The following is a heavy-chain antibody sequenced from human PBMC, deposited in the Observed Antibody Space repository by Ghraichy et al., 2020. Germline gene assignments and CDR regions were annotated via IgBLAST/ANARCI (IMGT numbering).Heavy chain of an antibody. Sequence: SGPTLVKPTQTLTLTCTFSGFSLSTSGVGVGWIRQPPGKALEWLALIYWDDDKRYSPSLKSRLTITKDTSKNQVVLTMTNMDPVDTATYYCAHRRNSITIFGVVIENYAFDIWGQGTMVPVSS. CDR3: AHRRNSITIFGVVIENYAFDI. CDR1: GFSLSTSGVG. CDR2: IYWDDDK. D-gene: IGHD3-3*01. V-gene: IGHV2-5*02. J-gene: IGHJ3*02.